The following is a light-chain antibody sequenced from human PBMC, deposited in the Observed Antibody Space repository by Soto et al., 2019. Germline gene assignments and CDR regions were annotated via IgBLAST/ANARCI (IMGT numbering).Light chain of an antibody. J-gene: IGLJ3*02. CDR3: ETWDTNTRV. CDR1: SGHSGSI. V-gene: IGLV4-60*02. Sequence: QSVLTQSSSASASLGSSVKLTCTLSSGHSGSIIAWHQQQPGKAPRYLMKLERSGSYNKGSGVPDRFSGSSSGADRYLTISNHQFEDEADYYCETWDTNTRVFGGGTKLTVL. CDR2: LERSGSY.